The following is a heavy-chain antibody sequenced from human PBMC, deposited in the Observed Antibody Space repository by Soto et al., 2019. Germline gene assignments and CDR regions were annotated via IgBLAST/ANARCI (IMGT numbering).Heavy chain of an antibody. V-gene: IGHV4-34*01. D-gene: IGHD3-9*01. J-gene: IGHJ3*02. CDR2: INHSGST. CDR1: GGSFSGYY. Sequence: SETLSLTCAVYGGSFSGYYWSWIRQPPGKGLEWIGEINHSGSTNYNPSLKSRVTISVDTSKNQFSLKLSSVTAADTAVYYCARGYRARIFSGIDAFDIWGQGTMVT. CDR3: ARGYRARIFSGIDAFDI.